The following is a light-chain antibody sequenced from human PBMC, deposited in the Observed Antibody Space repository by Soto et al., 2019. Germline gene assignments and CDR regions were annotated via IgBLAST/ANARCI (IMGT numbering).Light chain of an antibody. CDR2: DAS. CDR3: QQHSNFPIT. V-gene: IGKV3-11*01. CDR1: QSVSSY. J-gene: IGKJ5*01. Sequence: EIVLTQSPATLSLSPGERATLSCRASQSVSSYLAWYQQKPGQAPRLLIYDASNRATGIPARFSGSGSGTDFTLTISSLEAEDFAVYYCQQHSNFPITFGQGTRLEIK.